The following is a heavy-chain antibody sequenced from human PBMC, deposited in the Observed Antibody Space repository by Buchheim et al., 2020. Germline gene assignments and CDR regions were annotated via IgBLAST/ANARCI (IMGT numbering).Heavy chain of an antibody. CDR1: GFTFSSYG. CDR2: ISYDGSNK. V-gene: IGHV3-30*18. D-gene: IGHD2-8*01. J-gene: IGHJ4*02. Sequence: QVQLVESGGGVVQPGRSLRLSCAASGFTFSSYGMHWVRQAPGKGLEWVAVISYDGSNKYYADSVKGRFTISRDNSKNTLYLQMNSLRAEETAVYYCAKSSGDIVLMVYATSEGEYYFDYWGQGTL. CDR3: AKSSGDIVLMVYATSEGEYYFDY.